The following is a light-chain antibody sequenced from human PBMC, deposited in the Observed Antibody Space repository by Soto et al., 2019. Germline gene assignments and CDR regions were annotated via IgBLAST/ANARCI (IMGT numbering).Light chain of an antibody. CDR1: SSDVGGYNY. CDR3: SSYPSSSTINV. Sequence: QSALTQPASVSGSPGQSITISCTGTSSDVGGYNYVSWYQQHPGKAPKLMIYEVSNRPSGFSNRFSGSKSGNTASLTISGLQAEDEADYYCSSYPSSSTINVLGNGTKLTVL. J-gene: IGLJ1*01. CDR2: EVS. V-gene: IGLV2-14*01.